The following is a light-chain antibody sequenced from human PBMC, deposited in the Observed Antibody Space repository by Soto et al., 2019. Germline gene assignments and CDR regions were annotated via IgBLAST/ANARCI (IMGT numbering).Light chain of an antibody. CDR1: QSISSY. CDR2: AAS. J-gene: IGKJ2*01. CDR3: QQSYSTPMYT. V-gene: IGKV1-39*01. Sequence: DVQMTQSPSSLSASVGDRVTITCRASQSISSYLNWYQQKPGKAPKLLIYAASSLQSGVPSRFSGSGSGIDFTLTISSLQPDDFATYACQQSYSTPMYTLGQDTIVDIK.